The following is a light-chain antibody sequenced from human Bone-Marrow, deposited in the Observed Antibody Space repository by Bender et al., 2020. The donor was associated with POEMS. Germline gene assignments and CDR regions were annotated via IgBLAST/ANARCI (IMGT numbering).Light chain of an antibody. CDR1: NSDIGNFNL. Sequence: QSALTQPASVSGSPGQSVTISCSGTNSDIGNFNLVSWYQHHPGKAPKLMIYEDSKRFSGVSNRFSGSKSGNTASLTISGVQAEDEADYYCCAYAGSTTWVFGGGTKVTVL. CDR3: CAYAGSTTWV. V-gene: IGLV2-23*01. CDR2: EDS. J-gene: IGLJ3*02.